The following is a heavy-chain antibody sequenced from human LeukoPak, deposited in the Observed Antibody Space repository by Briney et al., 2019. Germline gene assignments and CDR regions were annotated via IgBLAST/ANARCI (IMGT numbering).Heavy chain of an antibody. CDR1: GFTFGDYT. Sequence: PGGSLRLSCTTSGFTFGDYTMNWVRQAPGKGLEWVSFISISSSYIYYADSAKGRFTISRDNAKNSLYLQMNSLRAEDTAVYYCARGPHSALDTDDAFDIWGQGTMVTVSS. J-gene: IGHJ3*02. D-gene: IGHD5-18*01. V-gene: IGHV3-21*06. CDR3: ARGPHSALDTDDAFDI. CDR2: ISISSSYI.